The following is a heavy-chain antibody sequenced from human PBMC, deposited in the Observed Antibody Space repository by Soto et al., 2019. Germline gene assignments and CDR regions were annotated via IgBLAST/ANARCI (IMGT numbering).Heavy chain of an antibody. D-gene: IGHD3-10*01. CDR3: ARLFRRFGEPQVAFDI. J-gene: IGHJ3*02. CDR1: GGSISSSSYY. Sequence: SETLSLTCTVSGGSISSSSYYWGWIRQPPGKGLEWIGSIYYSVSTYYNPSLKSRVTISVDTSKNQFSLKLSSVTAADTAVYYCARLFRRFGEPQVAFDIWGQGTMVTVSS. CDR2: IYYSVST. V-gene: IGHV4-39*01.